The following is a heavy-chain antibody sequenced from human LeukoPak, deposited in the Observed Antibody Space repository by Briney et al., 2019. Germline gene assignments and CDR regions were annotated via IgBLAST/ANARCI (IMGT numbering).Heavy chain of an antibody. CDR2: IYNDGST. J-gene: IGHJ3*01. D-gene: IGHD6-13*01. CDR3: ARDLVPYSNHAFDV. V-gene: IGHV3-53*01. Sequence: PGGSLRLSCAASGFTFSSYAMSWVRQAPGKGLEWVSVIYNDGSTYYADSVEGRFTISRDDSKNSLHLQMHSLRAEDTAVYYCARDLVPYSNHAFDVWGQGTMVTVSS. CDR1: GFTFSSYA.